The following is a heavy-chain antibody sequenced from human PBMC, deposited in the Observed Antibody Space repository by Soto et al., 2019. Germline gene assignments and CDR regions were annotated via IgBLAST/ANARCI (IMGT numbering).Heavy chain of an antibody. J-gene: IGHJ4*02. CDR3: ATGTGYYFDY. Sequence: ASLKVSCKVSGYTLTELSMHWVRQAPGKGLEWMGGFDPEDGETIYAQKFQGRVTMTEDTSTDTAYMELSSLRSEGTAVYYCATGTGYYFDYWGQGTLVTVSS. V-gene: IGHV1-24*01. CDR1: GYTLTELS. D-gene: IGHD3-9*01. CDR2: FDPEDGET.